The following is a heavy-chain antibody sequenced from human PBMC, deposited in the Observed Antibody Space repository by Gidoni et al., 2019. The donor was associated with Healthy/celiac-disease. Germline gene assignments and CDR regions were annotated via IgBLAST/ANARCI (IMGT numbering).Heavy chain of an antibody. D-gene: IGHD6-13*01. J-gene: IGHJ4*02. Sequence: EVQLLESGGGLVQPGGSLRLSCAASGFTFSSYAMIWVRQAPGKGLEWVSGISGSGGSTYYADSVKGRFTISRDNSKNTLYLQMNSLRAEDTAVYYCAKSSGYSSSWYYWGQGTLVTVSS. V-gene: IGHV3-23*01. CDR2: ISGSGGST. CDR1: GFTFSSYA. CDR3: AKSSGYSSSWYY.